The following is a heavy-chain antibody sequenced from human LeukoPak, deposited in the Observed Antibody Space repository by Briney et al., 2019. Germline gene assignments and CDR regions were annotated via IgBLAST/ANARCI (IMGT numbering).Heavy chain of an antibody. D-gene: IGHD2-2*01. Sequence: GASVKVSCKASGYTFTSYYMHWVRQAPGQGLEWMGIINPSGGSTSYAQKFQGRVTMTRDASTSTVYMELSSLRSEDTAVYYCNTDLNLYCRSSICDFDFWGQGSLVTVSS. CDR1: GYTFTSYY. J-gene: IGHJ4*02. CDR3: NTDLNLYCRSSICDFDF. V-gene: IGHV1-46*01. CDR2: INPSGGST.